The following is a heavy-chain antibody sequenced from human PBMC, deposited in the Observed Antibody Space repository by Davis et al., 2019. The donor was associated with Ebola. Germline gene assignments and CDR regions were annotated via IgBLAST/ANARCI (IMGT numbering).Heavy chain of an antibody. Sequence: GESLKISCAASGFTFSSYSMNWVRQAPGKGLEWVSYISSSSSTIYYADSVKGRFTISRDNAKNSLYLQMNSLRAEDTAVYFCARCGTRYGDQYFEYWGQGTLVTVSS. J-gene: IGHJ4*02. V-gene: IGHV3-48*04. CDR2: ISSSSSTI. D-gene: IGHD4-17*01. CDR3: ARCGTRYGDQYFEY. CDR1: GFTFSSYS.